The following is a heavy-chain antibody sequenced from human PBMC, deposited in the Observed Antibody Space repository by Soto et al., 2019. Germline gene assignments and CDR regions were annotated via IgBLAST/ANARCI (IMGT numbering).Heavy chain of an antibody. CDR3: ASGDSSRWYYFDY. J-gene: IGHJ4*02. CDR1: GGSISSSGYY. CDR2: IYYSGTT. Sequence: QVQLQESGPGLVKPSQTLFLTCTVSGGSISSSGYYWSWIRQHPGKGLEWIGYIYYSGTTYYNPSLKSRVAISVDTSKNQFSLKLSSVTAADTAVYYCASGDSSRWYYFDYWGQGTLVTVSS. D-gene: IGHD6-13*01. V-gene: IGHV4-31*03.